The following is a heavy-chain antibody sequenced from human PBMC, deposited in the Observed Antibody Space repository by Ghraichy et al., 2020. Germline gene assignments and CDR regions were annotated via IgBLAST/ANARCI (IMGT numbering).Heavy chain of an antibody. J-gene: IGHJ4*02. CDR2: LKPDGSEE. CDR1: GFTFSSSW. Sequence: GGSLRLSCAASGFTFSSSWMRWVRQAPGKGPEWVSQLKPDGSEEYYVDSVKGRFIISRDNAKGSLYLQMNSLRAEDTAVYYCAKGGWSPDYWGQGTLVTVSS. CDR3: AKGGWSPDY. V-gene: IGHV3-7*01. D-gene: IGHD1-26*01.